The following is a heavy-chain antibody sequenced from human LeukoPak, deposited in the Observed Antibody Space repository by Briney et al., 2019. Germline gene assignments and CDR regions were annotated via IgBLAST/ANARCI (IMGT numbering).Heavy chain of an antibody. J-gene: IGHJ4*02. CDR1: GYTFTSYG. CDR3: ARDRPYNWNYFEVSFDY. Sequence: GASVKVSCKASGYTFTSYGISWVRQAPGQGLEWMGWISAYNGNTNYAQKLQGRVTMTTDTSTSTAYMELRSLRSDDTAVYYCARDRPYNWNYFEVSFDYWGQGALVTVSS. CDR2: ISAYNGNT. D-gene: IGHD1-7*01. V-gene: IGHV1-18*01.